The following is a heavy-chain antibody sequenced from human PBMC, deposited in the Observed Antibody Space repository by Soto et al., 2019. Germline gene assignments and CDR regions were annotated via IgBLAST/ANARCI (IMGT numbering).Heavy chain of an antibody. J-gene: IGHJ4*02. CDR1: GASTSSGDW. CDR3: ARMGSPVTTNRLDY. V-gene: IGHV4-4*02. D-gene: IGHD4-17*01. Sequence: QVQLQESGPGLVKPSGTLSLTCDVSGASTSSGDWWSWVRQPPGQGLEWIGEIYHSGATNYNPSLESRVTMSVDKSKNQCSLKLTSVTAADTAVYYCARMGSPVTTNRLDYWGQGTLVAVSS. CDR2: IYHSGAT.